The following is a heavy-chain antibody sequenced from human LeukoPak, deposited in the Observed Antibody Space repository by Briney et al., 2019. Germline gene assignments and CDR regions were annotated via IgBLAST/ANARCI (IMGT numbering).Heavy chain of an antibody. J-gene: IGHJ4*02. CDR3: VRGTVEETPGVDY. CDR1: EFTFSNYW. D-gene: IGHD4-17*01. Sequence: GGSLRLSCAASEFTFSNYWMNWVRQAPGKGLEWLANINRDGSAKSYVDSVKGRFTISRDNAKNSLYLQMSSLRVEDTAVYYCVRGTVEETPGVDYWGQGTLVTVSS. CDR2: INRDGSAK. V-gene: IGHV3-7*01.